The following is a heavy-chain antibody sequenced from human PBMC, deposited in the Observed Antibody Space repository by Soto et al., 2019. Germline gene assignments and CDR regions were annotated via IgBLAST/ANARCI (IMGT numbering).Heavy chain of an antibody. CDR3: ARDPGYYGSRSTNYYYYYGMDV. CDR2: IWYDGSNK. CDR1: GFTFSSYG. J-gene: IGHJ6*02. D-gene: IGHD3-10*01. Sequence: QVQLVESGGGVVQPGRSLRLSCAASGFTFSSYGMHWVRQAPGKGLEWVAVIWYDGSNKYYADSVKGRLTISRDNSKNTLYLQMNSLRAEDTAVYYCARDPGYYGSRSTNYYYYYGMDVWGQGTTVTVSS. V-gene: IGHV3-33*01.